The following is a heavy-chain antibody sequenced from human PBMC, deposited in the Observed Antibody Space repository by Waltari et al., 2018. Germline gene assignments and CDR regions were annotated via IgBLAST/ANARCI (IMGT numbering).Heavy chain of an antibody. V-gene: IGHV4-39*01. Sequence: QLQLQESGPRLARPPETLALICRGSGVSATSKRPYGAWVRPSPGQGLEWLGTVSYSGTTYISPSLKSRVSVSRDTSKNQVSLILGSVTAADMAVYYCATYIGASVGTAAFDVWGQGTMVTVSS. D-gene: IGHD5-12*01. CDR2: VSYSGTT. CDR3: ATYIGASVGTAAFDV. J-gene: IGHJ3*01. CDR1: GVSATSKRPY.